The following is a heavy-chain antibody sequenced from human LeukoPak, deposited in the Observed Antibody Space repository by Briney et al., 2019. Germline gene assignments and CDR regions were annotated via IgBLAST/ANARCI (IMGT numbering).Heavy chain of an antibody. CDR3: AGGNYYDSSEFDY. V-gene: IGHV3-53*01. J-gene: IGHJ4*02. D-gene: IGHD3-22*01. CDR1: GFTFSDYW. CDR2: IYSDGST. Sequence: PGGSLRLSCAASGFTFSDYWMSWVRQAPGKGLEWVSVIYSDGSTYYADSVKGRFTISRDNSKNTLYLQMNSLRAEDTAVYYCAGGNYYDSSEFDYWGQGTLVTVSS.